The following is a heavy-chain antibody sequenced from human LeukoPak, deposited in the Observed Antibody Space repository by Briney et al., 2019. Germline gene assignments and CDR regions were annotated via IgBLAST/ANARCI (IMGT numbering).Heavy chain of an antibody. CDR3: AKDKDYYMDV. J-gene: IGHJ6*03. CDR2: VRDNAGIT. V-gene: IGHV3-23*01. Sequence: GGSLRLSCAASGFTFSSHGMSWVRQAPGKGLEWVSHVRDNAGITFYADSVKGRFTISRDNSKNTVYLQMNSLRAEDTAVYYCAKDKDYYMDVWGKGTTVTVSS. CDR1: GFTFSSHG.